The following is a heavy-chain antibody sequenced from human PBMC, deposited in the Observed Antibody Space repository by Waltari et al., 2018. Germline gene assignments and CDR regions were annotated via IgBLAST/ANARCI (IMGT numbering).Heavy chain of an antibody. J-gene: IGHJ4*02. Sequence: EVQLLESGGGLVQPGGSLRLSCAASGFTFSSYAMSWVRQAPGKGLEWVSVIYIGGSTYYADSVKGRFTISRDNSKNTLYLQMNSMRAEDTAVYYCAKEPTITICGVVMEDYWGQGTLVTVSS. CDR3: AKEPTITICGVVMEDY. D-gene: IGHD3-3*01. CDR1: GFTFSSYA. V-gene: IGHV3-23*03. CDR2: IYIGGST.